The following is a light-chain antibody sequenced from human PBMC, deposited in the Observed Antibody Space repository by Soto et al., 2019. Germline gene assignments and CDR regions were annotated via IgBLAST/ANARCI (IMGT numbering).Light chain of an antibody. CDR1: SGDVGGYKF. J-gene: IGLJ1*01. CDR2: EVS. V-gene: IGLV2-14*01. CDR3: GSYISSSTPYL. Sequence: QSALTQPASVSGSPGQSITIYCTGTSGDVGGYKFVSWYQQHPGKAPKLMIYEVSNRPSGVSSRFSGSKSGNTASLTISGLQAEDEADYFCGSYISSSTPYLFGIGTKVTVL.